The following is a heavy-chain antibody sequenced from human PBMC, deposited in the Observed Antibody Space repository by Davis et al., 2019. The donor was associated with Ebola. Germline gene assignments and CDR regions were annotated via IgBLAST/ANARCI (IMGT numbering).Heavy chain of an antibody. V-gene: IGHV3-48*04. Sequence: PGGSLRLSCAASGFTFSSYSMHWVRQAPGKGLEWLSYISSTGNTKYNADSVKGRSIITRDNAKHTLYLQMNSLRAEDKAVYYCARDYGLDVWGQGTTVTVSS. CDR2: ISSTGNTK. CDR3: ARDYGLDV. CDR1: GFTFSSYS. J-gene: IGHJ6*02.